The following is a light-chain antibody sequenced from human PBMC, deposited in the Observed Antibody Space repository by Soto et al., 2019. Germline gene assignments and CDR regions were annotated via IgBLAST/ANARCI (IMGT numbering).Light chain of an antibody. J-gene: IGKJ1*01. CDR1: QSISSW. V-gene: IGKV1-5*03. CDR2: KAS. CDR3: QQYNSYWT. Sequence: DIQMTQSPSTLSASVGDRVTITCRASQSISSWLAWYQQKPGKAPKILIYKASSLESGVPSRFSGSGSGTEFTLTISSLQPDDFATYHCQQYNSYWTFGQGTKV.